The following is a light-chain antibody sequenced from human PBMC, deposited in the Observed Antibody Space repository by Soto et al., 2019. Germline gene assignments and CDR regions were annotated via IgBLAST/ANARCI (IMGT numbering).Light chain of an antibody. Sequence: QSVLTQPASVSGSPGQSITISCTGTSSDVGGYNFVPWYQQHPGKAPKLMIFDVRDRPSGVSNRFSGSKSGNTASLTISGLQAEDEADYYCSSYTSSSTYVFGAGTKSPS. CDR1: SSDVGGYNF. CDR2: DVR. V-gene: IGLV2-14*01. J-gene: IGLJ1*01. CDR3: SSYTSSSTYV.